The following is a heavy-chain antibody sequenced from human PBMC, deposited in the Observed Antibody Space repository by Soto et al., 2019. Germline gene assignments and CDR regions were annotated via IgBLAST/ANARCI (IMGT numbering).Heavy chain of an antibody. Sequence: QITLKESGPTLVKPTQTLTLTCTFSGFSLSTSGVGVGWIRQPPGKALEWLALIYWDDDKRYSPSLKSRLTITKDTSKHQVVLTLANMDPVDTATYYRPHRAGGYGYGDSWFDPWGQGTLVPVSS. CDR3: PHRAGGYGYGDSWFDP. V-gene: IGHV2-5*02. CDR1: GFSLSTSGVG. CDR2: IYWDDDK. D-gene: IGHD5-18*01. J-gene: IGHJ5*02.